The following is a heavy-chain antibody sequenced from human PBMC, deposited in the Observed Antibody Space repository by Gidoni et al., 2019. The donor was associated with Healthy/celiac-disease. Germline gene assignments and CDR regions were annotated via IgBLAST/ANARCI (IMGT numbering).Heavy chain of an antibody. V-gene: IGHV3-74*01. D-gene: IGHD1-26*01. CDR3: ARDGWELLNAFDI. CDR2: IKSDGSST. Sequence: EVQLVESGGGLVQPGGSMRLSCAASGFPFSSYWMHWVRQDPGKGLVWVSRIKSDGSSTSYADSVKGRFTISRDNAQNPLFLPINSLRAADNALYYCARDGWELLNAFDIWGQGTMVTVSS. J-gene: IGHJ3*02. CDR1: GFPFSSYW.